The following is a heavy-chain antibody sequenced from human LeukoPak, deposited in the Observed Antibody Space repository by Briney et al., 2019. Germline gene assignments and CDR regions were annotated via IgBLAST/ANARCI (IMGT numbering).Heavy chain of an antibody. CDR1: GFTFSSYA. CDR2: ISADASST. J-gene: IGHJ4*02. D-gene: IGHD4-17*01. V-gene: IGHV3-23*01. CDR3: ARGAYGDYDY. Sequence: GGSLRLSCAASGFTFSSYAMSWVRQAPGKGLEWASAISADASSTYYADSVKGPITISRDNSKNTLFLQMNSLRAEDTAVYYCARGAYGDYDYWGQGTLVTVSS.